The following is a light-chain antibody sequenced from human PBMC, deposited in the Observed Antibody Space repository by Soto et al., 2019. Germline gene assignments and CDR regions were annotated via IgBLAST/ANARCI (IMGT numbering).Light chain of an antibody. Sequence: QSVLTQPPSASGSPGQSVAISCTGTSSDVGGYNYVSWYQQHPGKAPKLMSYEVNKRPSGVPDRFSGSKSGNTASLTISGLQAEDEADYFCTSSTTGSLYVFGTGTKVTVL. CDR2: EVN. V-gene: IGLV2-8*01. CDR1: SSDVGGYNY. CDR3: TSSTTGSLYV. J-gene: IGLJ1*01.